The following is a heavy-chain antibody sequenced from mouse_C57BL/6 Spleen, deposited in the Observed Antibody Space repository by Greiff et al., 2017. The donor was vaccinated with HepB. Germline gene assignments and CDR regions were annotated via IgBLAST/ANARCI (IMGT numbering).Heavy chain of an antibody. CDR1: GYTFTDYN. J-gene: IGHJ3*01. V-gene: IGHV1-18*01. CDR2: INPNNGGT. Sequence: EVQLQQSGPELVKPGASVKIPCKASGYTFTDYNMDWVKQSPGKSLEWIGDINPNNGGTIYNQKFKGKATLTVDTSSSTAYMELRSLTSEDTAVYDGARSRDYDGDGSFAYWGQGTLVTVSA. D-gene: IGHD2-4*01. CDR3: ARSRDYDGDGSFAY.